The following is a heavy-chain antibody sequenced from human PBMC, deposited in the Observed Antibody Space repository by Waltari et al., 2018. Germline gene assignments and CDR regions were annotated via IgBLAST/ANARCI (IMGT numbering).Heavy chain of an antibody. CDR2: IYHSGST. CDR3: ARGEDQYYYFDY. V-gene: IGHV4-30-2*01. CDR1: GGSISSGGYS. J-gene: IGHJ4*02. D-gene: IGHD2-2*01. Sequence: LQLQESGSGLVKPSQTLSLTCAVSGGSISSGGYSWSWIRQPPGKGLEWIGYIYHSGSTYYNPSLKSRVTISVDRSKNQFSLKLSSVTAADTAVYYCARGEDQYYYFDYWGQGTLVTVSS.